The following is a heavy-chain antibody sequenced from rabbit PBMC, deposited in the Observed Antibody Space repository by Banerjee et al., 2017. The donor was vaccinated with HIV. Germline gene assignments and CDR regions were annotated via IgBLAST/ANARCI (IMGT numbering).Heavy chain of an antibody. D-gene: IGHD2-1*01. CDR1: GFDFSNYG. J-gene: IGHJ4*01. V-gene: IGHV1S7*01. CDR3: VSYDDYGDRNL. CDR2: IDPVFGSI. Sequence: QLMESGGGLVQPGGSLKVSCKASGFDFSNYGVSWVRQAPGKGLEWIGYIDPVFGSIHYASWVNGRFTISDHNAQNTLYLQLNSLTAADTATYFCVSYDDYGDRNLWGQGTLVTVS.